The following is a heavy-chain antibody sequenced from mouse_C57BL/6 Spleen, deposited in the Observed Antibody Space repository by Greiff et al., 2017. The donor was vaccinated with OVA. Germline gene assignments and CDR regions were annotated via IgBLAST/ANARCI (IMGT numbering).Heavy chain of an antibody. CDR1: GYSFTSYY. V-gene: IGHV1-66*01. Sequence: QVQLQQSGPELVKPGASVKISCKASGYSFTSYYIHWVKPRPGQGLEWIGWIYPGSGNTKYNEKFKGKATLTADTSSSPAYLQLSSLTSEDSAVYYCARRVLLFYAMDYWGQGTSVTVSS. J-gene: IGHJ4*01. CDR2: IYPGSGNT. CDR3: ARRVLLFYAMDY.